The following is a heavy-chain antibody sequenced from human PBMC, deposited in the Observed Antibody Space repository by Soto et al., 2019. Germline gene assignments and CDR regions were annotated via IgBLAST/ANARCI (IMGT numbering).Heavy chain of an antibody. Sequence: GASVKVSCKASGGNFRNYAINWVRQAPGQGLEWMGGIIPIFGTANYAQKFQGRVTITADESTSTTYMELSSLRSEDTAVYYCARDSDQKLYHYYYALDVWGQGTTVTVSS. CDR1: GGNFRNYA. V-gene: IGHV1-69*13. J-gene: IGHJ6*02. CDR3: ARDSDQKLYHYYYALDV. CDR2: IIPIFGTA. D-gene: IGHD2-2*01.